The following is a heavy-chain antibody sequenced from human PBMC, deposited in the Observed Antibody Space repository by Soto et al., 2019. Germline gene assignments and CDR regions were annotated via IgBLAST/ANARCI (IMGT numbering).Heavy chain of an antibody. CDR1: GGSISTSNW. CDR2: VYRTGST. Sequence: SETLSLTCAVSGGSISTSNWWSWVRQPPGKGLEWIGEVYRTGSTNYNPSLESRLTISVDKSKNQFSLKLTSVTAADTAVYYCAREGGGYCSGGSCQVDYWGQGTLVTVS. J-gene: IGHJ4*02. D-gene: IGHD2-15*01. CDR3: AREGGGYCSGGSCQVDY. V-gene: IGHV4-4*02.